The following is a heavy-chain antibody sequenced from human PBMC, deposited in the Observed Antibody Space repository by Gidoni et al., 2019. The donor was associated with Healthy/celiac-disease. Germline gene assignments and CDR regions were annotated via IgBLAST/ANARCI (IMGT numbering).Heavy chain of an antibody. Sequence: QVQLVESGGGLVKPGGSLRLSCAASGFTFSDYYMSWIRQAPGKGLEWVSYISSSSSYTNYADSVKGRFTISRDNAKNSLYLQMNSLRAEDTAVYYCARPLGPDYGDTEGLGYGMDVWGQGTTVTVSS. CDR2: ISSSSSYT. D-gene: IGHD4-17*01. CDR3: ARPLGPDYGDTEGLGYGMDV. V-gene: IGHV3-11*06. CDR1: GFTFSDYY. J-gene: IGHJ6*02.